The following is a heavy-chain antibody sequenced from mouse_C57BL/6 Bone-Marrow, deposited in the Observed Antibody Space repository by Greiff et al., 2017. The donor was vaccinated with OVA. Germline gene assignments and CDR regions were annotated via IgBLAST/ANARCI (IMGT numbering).Heavy chain of an antibody. J-gene: IGHJ4*01. D-gene: IGHD2-1*01. V-gene: IGHV10-1*01. Sequence: EVQRVESGGGLVQPKGSLKLSCAASGFSFNTYAMNWVRQAPGKGLEWVARIRSKSNNYATYYADSVKDRFTISRDDSESMLYLQMNNVKTEDTAMYYCVRQRGNYNYYAMDYWGQGTSVTVSS. CDR1: GFSFNTYA. CDR3: VRQRGNYNYYAMDY. CDR2: IRSKSNNYAT.